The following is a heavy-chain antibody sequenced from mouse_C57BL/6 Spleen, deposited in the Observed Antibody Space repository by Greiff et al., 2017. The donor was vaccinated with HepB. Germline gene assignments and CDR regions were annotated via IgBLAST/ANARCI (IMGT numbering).Heavy chain of an antibody. V-gene: IGHV2-2*01. CDR2: IWSGGST. Sequence: QVQLQQSGPGLVQPSQSLSITCTVSGFSLTSYGVHWVRQSPGKGLEWLGVIWSGGSTDYNAAFISRLSISKDNSKSQVFFKMNSLQADDTAIYYCARSTTVVATRGKYYYAMDYWGQGTSVTVSS. J-gene: IGHJ4*01. CDR3: ARSTTVVATRGKYYYAMDY. D-gene: IGHD1-1*01. CDR1: GFSLTSYG.